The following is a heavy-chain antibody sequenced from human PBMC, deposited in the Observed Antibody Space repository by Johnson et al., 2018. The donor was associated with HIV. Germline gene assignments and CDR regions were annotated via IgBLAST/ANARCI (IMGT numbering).Heavy chain of an antibody. J-gene: IGHJ3*02. CDR3: TRSSTVLTPHDI. D-gene: IGHD4-23*01. Sequence: QVQLVESGGGVVQPGRSLRLSCAASGFTFSSYAMHWVRQAPGKGLAWVAVISYDGSNKYYVDSVQGRFTISRDNSKNTLYLQMKSLRAEDMAVYYCTRSSTVLTPHDIWGQGTMVTVSS. CDR2: ISYDGSNK. V-gene: IGHV3-30*04. CDR1: GFTFSSYA.